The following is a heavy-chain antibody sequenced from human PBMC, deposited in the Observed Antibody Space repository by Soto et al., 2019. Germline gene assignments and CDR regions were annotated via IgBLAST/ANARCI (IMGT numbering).Heavy chain of an antibody. CDR1: GGSVSSGSYY. Sequence: PSETLSLTCTVSGGSVSSGSYYWSWIRQPPGKGLEWIGYIYYSGSTNYNPSLKSRVTISVDTSKNQFSLKLSSVPAADTAVYYCAKEPSGSYCDSWGQDTLVTLSS. V-gene: IGHV4-61*01. J-gene: IGHJ5*01. CDR2: IYYSGST. D-gene: IGHD1-26*01. CDR3: AKEPSGSYCDS.